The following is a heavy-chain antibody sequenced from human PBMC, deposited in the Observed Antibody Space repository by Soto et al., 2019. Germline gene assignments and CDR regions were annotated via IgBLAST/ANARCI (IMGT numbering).Heavy chain of an antibody. CDR3: ARDRTQGELVFDY. J-gene: IGHJ4*02. V-gene: IGHV4-31*03. D-gene: IGHD1-26*01. CDR2: IYYSGST. CDR1: GGSISSGGYY. Sequence: QVQLQESGPGLVKPSQTLSLTCTVSGGSISSGGYYWSWIRQHPGKGLEWIGYIYYSGSTYYNPSLMSRFTISVDTSKNQFSLKLSSVTAADTAVYYCARDRTQGELVFDYWGQGTLVTVSS.